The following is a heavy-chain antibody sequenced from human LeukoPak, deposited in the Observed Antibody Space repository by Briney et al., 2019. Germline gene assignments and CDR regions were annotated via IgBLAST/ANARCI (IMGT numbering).Heavy chain of an antibody. J-gene: IGHJ4*02. CDR2: IYYSGST. V-gene: IGHV4-59*01. Sequence: SETLSLTCTVSGGSISSYYWSWIRQPPGKGLEWIGYIYYSGSTNYNPSLKSRVTISVDTSKNQFSLKLSSVTAAHTAVYYCARTWYSSGWYSYYFDYWGQGTLVTVSS. D-gene: IGHD6-19*01. CDR3: ARTWYSSGWYSYYFDY. CDR1: GGSISSYY.